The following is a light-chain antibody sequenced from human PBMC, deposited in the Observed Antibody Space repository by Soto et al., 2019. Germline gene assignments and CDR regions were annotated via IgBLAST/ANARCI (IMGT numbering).Light chain of an antibody. CDR2: AAS. J-gene: IGKJ2*01. Sequence: EIVLTQSPATLSVSPGERATLSCRASQGISSLLAWYQQKPGQAPRLLIYAASTRAAGIPARFSGSGSGTDFTLTISSLQSEDFAVYYCQQYRTSPPMYTFGQGTKLEIK. V-gene: IGKV3-15*01. CDR1: QGISSL. CDR3: QQYRTSPPMYT.